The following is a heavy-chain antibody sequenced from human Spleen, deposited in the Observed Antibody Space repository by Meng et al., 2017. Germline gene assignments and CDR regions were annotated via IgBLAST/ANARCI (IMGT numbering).Heavy chain of an antibody. CDR3: SRVDERSGTHLDL. D-gene: IGHD2-15*01. V-gene: IGHV4-4*02. CDR2: IYHIGRP. CDR1: GDSVSGIPC. J-gene: IGHJ2*01. Sequence: DSGPRLVVLSGTLARAWPFSGDSVSGIPCCLCVRRPPRKGLGCIWEIYHIGRPNYTPSLKSRVTISGAKSKNQFSLKLTSVSAAHTAVYFCSRVDERSGTHLDLWGRGTLVTVSS.